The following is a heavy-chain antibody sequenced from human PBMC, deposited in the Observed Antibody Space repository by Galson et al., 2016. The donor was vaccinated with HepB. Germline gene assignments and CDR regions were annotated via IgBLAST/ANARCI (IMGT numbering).Heavy chain of an antibody. V-gene: IGHV3-48*03. CDR3: ARGPREYSYGYAFFDY. D-gene: IGHD5-18*01. Sequence: SLRLSCAASGFTFSFYEMNWVRQAPGKGLEWVSYISSSGTTIYYADSVRGRFTISRDNAKNSLSLQMNSLRAEDTAVYYCARGPREYSYGYAFFDYWGQGTLVTVSS. J-gene: IGHJ4*02. CDR1: GFTFSFYE. CDR2: ISSSGTTI.